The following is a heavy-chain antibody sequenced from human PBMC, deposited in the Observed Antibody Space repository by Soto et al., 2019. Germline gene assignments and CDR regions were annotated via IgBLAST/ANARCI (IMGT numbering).Heavy chain of an antibody. CDR3: ARQGQWLVRYNWFDP. CDR1: GGSISSYY. V-gene: IGHV4-59*08. D-gene: IGHD6-19*01. CDR2: IYYSGST. Sequence: SETLSLTCTVSGGSISSYYWSWIRQPPGKGLEWIGYIYYSGSTNYNPSLKSRVTISVDTSKNQFSLKLSSVTAADTAVYYCARQGQWLVRYNWFDPWGQGTLVTVSS. J-gene: IGHJ5*02.